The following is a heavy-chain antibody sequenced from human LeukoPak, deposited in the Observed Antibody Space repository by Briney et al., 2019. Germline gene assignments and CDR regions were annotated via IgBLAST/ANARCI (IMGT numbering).Heavy chain of an antibody. D-gene: IGHD3-3*01. CDR2: TIPIFGTA. CDR1: EGPSSSFA. J-gene: IGHJ4*02. Sequence: SVKFSCKASEGPSSSFAITWVQQAPGQGLKWMGGTIPIFGTANYAQRFQGRVTITADESTSTAYMELSSLRSEDTAVYYCARDGGFWSGYSYYFDYWGQGTLVTVSS. CDR3: ARDGGFWSGYSYYFDY. V-gene: IGHV1-69*13.